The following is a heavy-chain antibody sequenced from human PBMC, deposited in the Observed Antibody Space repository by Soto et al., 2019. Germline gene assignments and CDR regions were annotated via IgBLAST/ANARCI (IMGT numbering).Heavy chain of an antibody. D-gene: IGHD3-22*01. CDR2: TNPSGGST. CDR1: GYTFTSYY. Sequence: GASVKVSCKASGYTFTSYYMHWVLQAPGQGLEWMGITNPSGGSTSYAQKFQGRVTMTRDTSTSTVYMELSSLRSEDTAVYYCARRSYYDSSGYYPSRYWYYGMDVWGQGTTVTVSS. CDR3: ARRSYYDSSGYYPSRYWYYGMDV. V-gene: IGHV1-46*01. J-gene: IGHJ6*02.